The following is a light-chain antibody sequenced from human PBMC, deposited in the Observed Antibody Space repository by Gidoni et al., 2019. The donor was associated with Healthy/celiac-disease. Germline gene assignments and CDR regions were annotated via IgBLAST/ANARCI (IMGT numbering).Light chain of an antibody. CDR3: QQYGSSPLT. V-gene: IGKV3-20*01. CDR2: GAS. Sequence: EIVLTQSPGTLSLSPGERATLSCRASQSVSSSYLAWYQQKPGQAPRLLIYGASSRATGIPDRFSGSGSGTDFTLLISRLEPEDFAVYYCQQYGSSPLTFGGXTKVEIK. CDR1: QSVSSSY. J-gene: IGKJ4*01.